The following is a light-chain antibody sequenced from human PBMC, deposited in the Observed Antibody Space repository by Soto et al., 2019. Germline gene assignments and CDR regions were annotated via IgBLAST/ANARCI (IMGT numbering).Light chain of an antibody. CDR2: DAS. Sequence: EIVLTHSPATLSFSAWERVYLXSRASQTISSYLAWYQQKPGQAPRLLIYDASKRASGFPARFSGSGSGTDFTLTISSLEPEDFAVYYCQERTGWPPWTFGQGTKVDIK. V-gene: IGKV3-11*01. CDR1: QTISSY. J-gene: IGKJ1*01. CDR3: QERTGWPPWT.